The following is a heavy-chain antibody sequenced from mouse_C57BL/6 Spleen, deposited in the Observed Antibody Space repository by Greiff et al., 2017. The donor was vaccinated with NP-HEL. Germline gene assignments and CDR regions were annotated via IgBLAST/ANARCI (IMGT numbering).Heavy chain of an antibody. CDR1: GYSITSGYY. J-gene: IGHJ4*01. V-gene: IGHV3-6*01. CDR3: AREDYGYDDAMDY. D-gene: IGHD2-2*01. CDR2: ISYDGSN. Sequence: VQLKESGPGLVKPSQSLSLTCSVTGYSITSGYYWNWIRQFPGNKLEWMGYISYDGSNNYNPSLKNRISITRDTSKNQFFLKLNSVTTEDTATYYCAREDYGYDDAMDYWGQGTSVTVSS.